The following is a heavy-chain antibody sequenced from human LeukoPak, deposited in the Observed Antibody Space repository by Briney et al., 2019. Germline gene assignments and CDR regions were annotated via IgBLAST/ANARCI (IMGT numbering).Heavy chain of an antibody. Sequence: ASVKVSCKASGYTFTSYDINWVRQATGQGLEWMGWMNPNSGNTGCAQKFQGRVTMTRNTSISTAYMELSSLRSEDTAVYYCARDTQYSYNYFDYWGQGTLVTVSS. CDR1: GYTFTSYD. CDR2: MNPNSGNT. J-gene: IGHJ4*02. CDR3: ARDTQYSYNYFDY. D-gene: IGHD5-18*01. V-gene: IGHV1-8*01.